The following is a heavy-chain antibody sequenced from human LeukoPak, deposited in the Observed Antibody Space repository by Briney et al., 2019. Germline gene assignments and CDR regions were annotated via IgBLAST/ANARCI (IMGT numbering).Heavy chain of an antibody. CDR3: ARAGYFDWFDY. J-gene: IGHJ4*02. CDR2: ISYDGSNK. D-gene: IGHD3-9*01. V-gene: IGHV3-30-3*01. CDR1: GFTFSSYA. Sequence: GGSLRLSCAASGFTFSSYAMSWVRQAPGKGLEWVAVISYDGSNKYYADSVKGRFTISRDNSKNTLYLQMNSLRAEDTAVYYCARAGYFDWFDYWGQGTLVTVSS.